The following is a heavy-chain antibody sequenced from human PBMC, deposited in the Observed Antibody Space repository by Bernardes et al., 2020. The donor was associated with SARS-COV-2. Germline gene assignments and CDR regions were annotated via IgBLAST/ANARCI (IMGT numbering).Heavy chain of an antibody. CDR2: ISFDGRNK. CDR1: GFMLSDYA. V-gene: IGHV3-30*18. D-gene: IGHD3-3*01. CDR3: AKGELDLGAYYDFWSGGLTRHYYYYGMDV. J-gene: IGHJ6*02. Sequence: GGSLRLSCVVSGFMLSDYAMHWVRQAPGKGLEWVSVISFDGRNKYYVDSVKGRFTVSRDTSANTVHLQLTGLRAEDTAVYYCAKGELDLGAYYDFWSGGLTRHYYYYGMDVWGQGTTVTVSS.